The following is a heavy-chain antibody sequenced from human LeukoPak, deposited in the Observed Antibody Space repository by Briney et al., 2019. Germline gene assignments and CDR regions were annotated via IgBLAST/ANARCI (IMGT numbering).Heavy chain of an antibody. Sequence: GGSLRLSCAASGFTFSSYAMSWVRQAPGKGLEWVSAISGSGGSTYYADSVKGRFTISRDNSKNTLYLQMNSLRAEDTAVYYCAKPHYSGSGSYSREDYWGQGTLVTVSS. CDR2: ISGSGGST. J-gene: IGHJ4*02. CDR3: AKPHYSGSGSYSREDY. D-gene: IGHD3-10*01. V-gene: IGHV3-23*01. CDR1: GFTFSSYA.